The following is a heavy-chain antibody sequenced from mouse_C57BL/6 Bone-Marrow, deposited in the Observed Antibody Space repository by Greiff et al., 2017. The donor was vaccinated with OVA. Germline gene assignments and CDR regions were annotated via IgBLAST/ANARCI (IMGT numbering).Heavy chain of an antibody. Sequence: EVKLMESGGGLVQPGGSLSLSCAASGFTFTDYYMSWVRQPPGKALEWLGFIRNKANGYTTEYSASVKGRFTISRDNSQSILYLQMNALRAEDRATYYCARYAGGGFAYWGQGTLVTVSA. CDR1: GFTFTDYY. CDR2: IRNKANGYTT. V-gene: IGHV7-3*01. CDR3: ARYAGGGFAY. J-gene: IGHJ3*01.